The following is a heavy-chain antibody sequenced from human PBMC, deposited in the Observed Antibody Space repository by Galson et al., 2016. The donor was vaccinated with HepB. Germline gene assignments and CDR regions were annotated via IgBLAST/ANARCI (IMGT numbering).Heavy chain of an antibody. V-gene: IGHV3-48*02. D-gene: IGHD3-9*01. J-gene: IGHJ4*02. Sequence: SLRLSCAVSGITFRSYSMNWVRQAPGKGLEWVSSISSSTTLYYADSVKGRFTISRDNAKNSLYLQMNSLRDEDTAVYYCARGGTDWYRGFDFWGQGTLVTVSS. CDR3: ARGGTDWYRGFDF. CDR1: GITFRSYS. CDR2: ISSSTTL.